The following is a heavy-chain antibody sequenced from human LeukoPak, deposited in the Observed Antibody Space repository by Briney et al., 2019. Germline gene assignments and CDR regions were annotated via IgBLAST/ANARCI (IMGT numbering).Heavy chain of an antibody. Sequence: GRSLRLSCAASGFTFSSYGMHWVRQAPGKGLEWVAVIWYDGSNKYYADSVKGRSTISRDNSKNTLYLQMNSLRAEDTAVYYCASSGYQSLQFDYWGQGTLVTVSS. J-gene: IGHJ4*02. D-gene: IGHD2-2*01. V-gene: IGHV3-33*01. CDR2: IWYDGSNK. CDR3: ASSGYQSLQFDY. CDR1: GFTFSSYG.